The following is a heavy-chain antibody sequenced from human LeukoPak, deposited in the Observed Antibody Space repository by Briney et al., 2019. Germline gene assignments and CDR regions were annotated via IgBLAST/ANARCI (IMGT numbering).Heavy chain of an antibody. Sequence: ASVKVSCKASGYTFTSYYMHWVRQAPGQGLEWMGIIKPSGDVTIFAQKFQGRVTMTRDMSTSTVYMELSSLRSEDTAVYYCAREDYYDSGSNDYWGQGTLVTVSS. CDR1: GYTFTSYY. J-gene: IGHJ4*02. CDR2: IKPSGDVT. V-gene: IGHV1-46*01. D-gene: IGHD3-22*01. CDR3: AREDYYDSGSNDY.